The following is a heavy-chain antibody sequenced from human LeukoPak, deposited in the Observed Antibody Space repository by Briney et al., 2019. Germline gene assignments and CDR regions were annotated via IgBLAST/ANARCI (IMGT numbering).Heavy chain of an antibody. Sequence: SVKVSCKASGGTFSSYAISWVRQAPGQGLEWMGRIIPILGIANYAQKLQGRVTMTTDTSTSTAYMELRSLRSDDTAVYYCARELNNWFDPWGQGTLVTVSS. V-gene: IGHV1-69*04. CDR2: IIPILGIA. J-gene: IGHJ5*02. D-gene: IGHD2-8*01. CDR1: GGTFSSYA. CDR3: ARELNNWFDP.